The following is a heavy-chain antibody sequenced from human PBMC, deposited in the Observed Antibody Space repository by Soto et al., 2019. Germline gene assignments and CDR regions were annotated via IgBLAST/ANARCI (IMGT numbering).Heavy chain of an antibody. J-gene: IGHJ4*02. CDR1: GFTFSSYA. CDR2: ISGSGGST. D-gene: IGHD6-13*01. CDR3: AKGTPPLKAAAGTSYYLDY. V-gene: IGHV3-23*01. Sequence: PGGSLRLSCAASGFTFSSYAMSWVRQAPGKGLEWVSAISGSGGSTYYADSVKGRFTISRDNSKNTLYLQMNSLRAEDTAVYYWAKGTPPLKAAAGTSYYLDYGAQGTLVTVSS.